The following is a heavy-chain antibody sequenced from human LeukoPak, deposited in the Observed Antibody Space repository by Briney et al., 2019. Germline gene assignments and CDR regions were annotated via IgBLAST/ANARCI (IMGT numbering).Heavy chain of an antibody. D-gene: IGHD6-6*01. CDR3: ARVIIEYSSSSYWFDP. V-gene: IGHV1-46*01. Sequence: EASVKVSCKASGYTFTSYGISWVRQAPGQGLEWMGIINPSGGSTSYAQKFQGRVTMTRDMSTSTVYMELSSLRSEDTAVYYCARVIIEYSSSSYWFDPWGQGTLVTVSS. J-gene: IGHJ5*02. CDR2: INPSGGST. CDR1: GYTFTSYG.